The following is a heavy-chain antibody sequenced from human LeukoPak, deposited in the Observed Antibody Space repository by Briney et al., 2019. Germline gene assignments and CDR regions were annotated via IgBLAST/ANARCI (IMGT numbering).Heavy chain of an antibody. Sequence: GGSLRLSCAASGFTFSSYEMNWVRQAPGKGLEWVSYISSSGSTIYYADSVKGRFTISRDNAKNSLYLQMNSLRAEDTAVYYCARATHSSGYYYFFDYWGQGTLVTVSS. CDR2: ISSSGSTI. CDR3: ARATHSSGYYYFFDY. D-gene: IGHD3-22*01. CDR1: GFTFSSYE. V-gene: IGHV3-48*03. J-gene: IGHJ4*02.